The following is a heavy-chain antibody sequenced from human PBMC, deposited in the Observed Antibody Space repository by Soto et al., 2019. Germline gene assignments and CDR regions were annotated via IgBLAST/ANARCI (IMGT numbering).Heavy chain of an antibody. D-gene: IGHD4-17*01. CDR3: GRGTTVGFPFDY. Sequence: QVQLVQSGAEVKKPGASVKVSCKASGYTFTSFGIGWVRQAPGHGLEWMGWISAYSGDTNYAQKFQGRVTMTTDTSTSTAYMELRSLRSDDTALYYCGRGTTVGFPFDYWCQGTLVTVSS. CDR1: GYTFTSFG. V-gene: IGHV1-18*01. J-gene: IGHJ4*02. CDR2: ISAYSGDT.